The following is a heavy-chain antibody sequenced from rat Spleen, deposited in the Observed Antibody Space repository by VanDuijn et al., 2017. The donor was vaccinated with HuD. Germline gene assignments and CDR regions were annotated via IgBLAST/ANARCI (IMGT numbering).Heavy chain of an antibody. CDR2: ISYEGSST. J-gene: IGHJ2*01. V-gene: IGHV5-22*01. Sequence: EVQLVESDGGLVQPGRSLKLSCAASGFTFSDYYMAWVRQAPTKGLEWVATISYEGSSTYYGDSVKVRFTISRDNAKSTLYLQMNSLRSEDTATYYCAKVTYYGFYYFDYWGQGVMVTVSS. CDR3: AKVTYYGFYYFDY. CDR1: GFTFSDYY. D-gene: IGHD1-9*01.